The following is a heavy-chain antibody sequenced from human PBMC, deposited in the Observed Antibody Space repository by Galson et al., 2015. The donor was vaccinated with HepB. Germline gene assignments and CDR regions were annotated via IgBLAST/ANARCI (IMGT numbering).Heavy chain of an antibody. Sequence: SVKVSCKASGGTFSSYAISWVRQAPGQGLEWMGRIIPILGIANYAQKFQGRVTITADKSTSTAYMELSSLRSEDTAVYCCAREAAVAGQGFDYWGQGTLVTVSS. V-gene: IGHV1-69*04. CDR1: GGTFSSYA. CDR2: IIPILGIA. CDR3: AREAAVAGQGFDY. J-gene: IGHJ4*02. D-gene: IGHD6-19*01.